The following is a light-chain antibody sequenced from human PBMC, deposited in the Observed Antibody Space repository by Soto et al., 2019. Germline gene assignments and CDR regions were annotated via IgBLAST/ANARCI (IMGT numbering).Light chain of an antibody. Sequence: QSVLTQPPSVSGAPGQRVTISCTGSRSNIGANYDVHWYQHLPGTAPKLLISGDSNRPSGVPDRFSGSKSGTSASLGITGLQAEDEADYYCQSYDSSLRGWVFGGGTKLTVL. CDR1: RSNIGANYD. V-gene: IGLV1-40*01. CDR3: QSYDSSLRGWV. CDR2: GDS. J-gene: IGLJ3*02.